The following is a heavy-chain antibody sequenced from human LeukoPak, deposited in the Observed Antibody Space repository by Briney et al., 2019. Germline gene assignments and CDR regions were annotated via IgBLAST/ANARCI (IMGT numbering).Heavy chain of an antibody. J-gene: IGHJ4*02. CDR3: AGGVGASHFDY. D-gene: IGHD1-26*01. Sequence: GGSLRLSCAASGFTFSTYWMSWVRQAPGKGLEWVAIIKQDGTEKYYVDSVKGRFTISRDNAENSLCLQMNSLRAEDTAVYYCAGGVGASHFDYWGQGNLVTVSS. V-gene: IGHV3-7*04. CDR1: GFTFSTYW. CDR2: IKQDGTEK.